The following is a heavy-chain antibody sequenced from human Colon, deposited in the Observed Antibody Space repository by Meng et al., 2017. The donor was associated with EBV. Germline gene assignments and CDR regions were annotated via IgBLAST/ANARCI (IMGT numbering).Heavy chain of an antibody. Sequence: GQPRKTRPGVLKPSDTLSLTCTVPGASVAPGGYYWSSTRQPPGKGLEWIAYIYYIGGTNYNPSLKSRLTIPLDTSKNQFSLSLRSVTAADTAVYYCARVSGRSFDPWGQGTLVTVSS. CDR1: GASVAPGGYY. J-gene: IGHJ5*02. CDR2: IYYIGGT. V-gene: IGHV4-61*08. CDR3: ARVSGRSFDP. D-gene: IGHD3-10*01.